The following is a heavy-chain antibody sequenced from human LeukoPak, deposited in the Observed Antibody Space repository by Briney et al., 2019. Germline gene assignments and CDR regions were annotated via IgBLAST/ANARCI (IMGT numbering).Heavy chain of an antibody. Sequence: PSQTLSLTCTVSGGSISSGGYYWSWIRQHPGKGLEWIGYIYYSGSTYYNPSLKSRVTISVDTSKNQFSLKLSSVTAADTAVYYCARESMTARGSRTLTPPNAFDIWGQGTMVTVSS. D-gene: IGHD2/OR15-2a*01. CDR2: IYYSGST. CDR1: GGSISSGGYY. J-gene: IGHJ3*02. V-gene: IGHV4-31*03. CDR3: ARESMTARGSRTLTPPNAFDI.